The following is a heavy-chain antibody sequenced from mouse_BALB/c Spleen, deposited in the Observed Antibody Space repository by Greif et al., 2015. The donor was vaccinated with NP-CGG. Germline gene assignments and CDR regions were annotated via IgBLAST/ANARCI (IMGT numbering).Heavy chain of an antibody. V-gene: IGHV1-7*01. Sequence: QVQLQQSGAELAKPGASVKMSCKASGYTFTSYWMHWVKQRPGKGLEWIGYINPSTAYTEYNQKFKDKATLTADKSSSTAYMQLSSLTSEDSAVYYCARDYGSFAYWGQGTLVTVSA. CDR1: GYTFTSYW. CDR3: ARDYGSFAY. J-gene: IGHJ3*01. CDR2: INPSTAYT. D-gene: IGHD1-2*01.